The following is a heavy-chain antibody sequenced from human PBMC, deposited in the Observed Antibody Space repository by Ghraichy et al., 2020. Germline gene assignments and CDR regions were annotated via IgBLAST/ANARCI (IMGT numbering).Heavy chain of an antibody. Sequence: GSLRLSCAVSGGSISSSNWWSWVRQPPGKGLEWIGEIYHSGSTNYNPSLKSRVTISVDKSKNQFSLKLSSVTAADTAVYYCARVGYCSSTSCYTDAFDIWGQGTMVTVSS. D-gene: IGHD2-2*02. CDR2: IYHSGST. CDR1: GGSISSSNW. CDR3: ARVGYCSSTSCYTDAFDI. J-gene: IGHJ3*02. V-gene: IGHV4-4*02.